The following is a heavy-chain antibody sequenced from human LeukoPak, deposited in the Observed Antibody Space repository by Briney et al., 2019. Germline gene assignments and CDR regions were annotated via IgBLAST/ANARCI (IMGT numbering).Heavy chain of an antibody. Sequence: GGSLRLSCAASGFTFSDAWMSWVRQTPGKGLEWVGRIKSNTDGGTTDFAAPVKGRFTISRDDSENALYLQMNSLKTEDTAVYYCTTQLLYEHNFDYWGQGTLVTISS. CDR3: TTQLLYEHNFDY. D-gene: IGHD2-2*02. CDR2: IKSNTDGGTT. V-gene: IGHV3-15*01. CDR1: GFTFSDAW. J-gene: IGHJ4*02.